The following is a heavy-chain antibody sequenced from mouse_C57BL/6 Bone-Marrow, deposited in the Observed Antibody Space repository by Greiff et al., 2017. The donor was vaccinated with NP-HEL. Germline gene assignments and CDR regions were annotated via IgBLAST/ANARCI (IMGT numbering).Heavy chain of an antibody. D-gene: IGHD2-10*01. V-gene: IGHV14-2*01. CDR2: IDPEDGET. CDR1: GFNIKDYY. CDR3: ASLLPHY. J-gene: IGHJ2*01. Sequence: VQLQQSGAELVKPGASVKLSCTASGFNIKDYYMHWVKQRTEQGLEWIGRIDPEDGETKYDPKFQGKATITADTSSNTAYLQLSSLTSEDTAVYYCASLLPHYWGQGTTLTVSS.